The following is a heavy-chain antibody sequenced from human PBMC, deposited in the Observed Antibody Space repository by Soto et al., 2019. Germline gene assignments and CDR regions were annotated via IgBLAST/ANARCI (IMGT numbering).Heavy chain of an antibody. V-gene: IGHV3-21*01. J-gene: IGHJ4*02. Sequence: PGWSLRLSCVASGFTFSTYTMNWVRQAPGKGLEWVSSINGRSNYVYYADSVKGRFTISRDNAKNSLYLQMNRLRAEDTAIYYCAREDGVVGSSSAFDHWGLGTLVTVSS. CDR3: AREDGVVGSSSAFDH. CDR2: INGRSNYV. D-gene: IGHD1-26*01. CDR1: GFTFSTYT.